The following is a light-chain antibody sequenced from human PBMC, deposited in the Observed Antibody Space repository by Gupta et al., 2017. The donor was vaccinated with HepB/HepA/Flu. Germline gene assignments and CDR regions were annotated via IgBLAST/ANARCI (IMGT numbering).Light chain of an antibody. CDR3: QSYDSSLSAVV. J-gene: IGLJ2*01. V-gene: IGLV1-40*01. CDR2: GNS. Sequence: HSVLTQPPPVSGAPGQRVTISRTASSSNTGAGYNVHWYQQLPRTAPKLLISGNSNRPSGVPDRFSGSKSGTSASLAIIGLQAEDDADYYCQSYDSSLSAVVFGGGTKLTVL. CDR1: SSNTGAGYN.